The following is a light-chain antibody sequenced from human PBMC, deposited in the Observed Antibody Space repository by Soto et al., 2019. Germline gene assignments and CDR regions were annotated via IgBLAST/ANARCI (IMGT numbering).Light chain of an antibody. J-gene: IGLJ2*01. CDR1: SSDIGDYNY. CDR2: DVS. CDR3: SSDTGSSTVV. V-gene: IGLV2-14*01. Sequence: QSALTQPASVSGSPGQSIAISCTGSSSDIGDYNYVSWYQQHPGKAPKLMIYDVSNRPSGVSNRFSGSMSGNTASLTISGLQPEDEADYYCSSDTGSSTVVFGGGTQLTVL.